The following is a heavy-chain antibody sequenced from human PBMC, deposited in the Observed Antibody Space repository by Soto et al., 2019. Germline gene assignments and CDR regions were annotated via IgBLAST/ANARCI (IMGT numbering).Heavy chain of an antibody. J-gene: IGHJ4*02. CDR3: ARQIHDSDTGPTFQYYFDS. D-gene: IGHD5-18*01. V-gene: IGHV5-10-1*01. Sequence: GESLTISCKVSGYSFAGYWITWVLQKPGKGLEWMGRIDPSDSQTYYSPSFRGHVTISVTKSITTVFLQWSSLRASDTAMYYCARQIHDSDTGPTFQYYFDSWGQGTPVTVSS. CDR2: IDPSDSQT. CDR1: GYSFAGYW.